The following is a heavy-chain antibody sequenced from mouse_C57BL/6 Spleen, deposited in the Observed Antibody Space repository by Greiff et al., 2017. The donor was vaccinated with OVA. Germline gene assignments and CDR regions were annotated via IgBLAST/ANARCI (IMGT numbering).Heavy chain of an antibody. D-gene: IGHD1-1*01. CDR1: GYTFTDYN. V-gene: IGHV1-22*01. Sequence: EVQLKESGPELVKPGASVKMSCKASGYTFTDYNMHWVKQSHGKSLEWIGYINPNNGGTSYNQKFKGKATLTVNKSSSTAYMELRSLTSEDSAVYYCARPHYYGSSAWFAYWGQGTLVTVSA. CDR3: ARPHYYGSSAWFAY. J-gene: IGHJ3*01. CDR2: INPNNGGT.